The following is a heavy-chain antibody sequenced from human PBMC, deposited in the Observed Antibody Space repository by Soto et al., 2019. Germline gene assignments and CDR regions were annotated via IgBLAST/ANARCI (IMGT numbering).Heavy chain of an antibody. D-gene: IGHD3-22*01. J-gene: IGHJ4*02. Sequence: SETLSLTCTVSGGSISSGGYYWSWIRQHPGKGLEWIGYIYYSGSTYYNPSLKGRVTISVDTSKNQFSLKLSSVTAADTAMYYCARGYYDSSGYYLDYWGQGTLVTVSS. CDR1: GGSISSGGYY. CDR3: ARGYYDSSGYYLDY. CDR2: IYYSGST. V-gene: IGHV4-31*03.